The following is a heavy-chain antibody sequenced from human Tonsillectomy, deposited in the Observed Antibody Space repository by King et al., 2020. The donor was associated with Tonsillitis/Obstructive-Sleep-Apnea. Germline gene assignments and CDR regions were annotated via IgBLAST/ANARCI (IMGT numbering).Heavy chain of an antibody. CDR2: MYYSGST. V-gene: IGHV4-31*03. J-gene: IGHJ2*01. CDR3: ARTSLYWYFDL. Sequence: VQLQESGPGLVKPSQTLSLTCTVSGGSISSGGYYWSWIRQHPGKGLEWTGYMYYSGSTYYNPSLKSRVTISVDTSKNQFSLKLSSVTAADTAVYFCARTSLYWYFDLWGRGTLVTVSS. CDR1: GGSISSGGYY.